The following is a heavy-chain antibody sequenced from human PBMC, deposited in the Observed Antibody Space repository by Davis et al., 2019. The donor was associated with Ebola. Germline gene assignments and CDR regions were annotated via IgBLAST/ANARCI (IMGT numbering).Heavy chain of an antibody. CDR1: GYSFHNYW. V-gene: IGHV5-51*01. D-gene: IGHD3-3*01. CDR2: TYPADSDT. J-gene: IGHJ4*02. CDR3: ARLRFLEGSPVRYIDY. Sequence: PGGSLRLSCNVSGYSFHNYWIGWVRQMPGKGPEWMAITYPADSDTRYSPSFQGQVSISVDRSVGTAYLQWRSLKASDSAIYYCARLRFLEGSPVRYIDYWGQGTLVTVTS.